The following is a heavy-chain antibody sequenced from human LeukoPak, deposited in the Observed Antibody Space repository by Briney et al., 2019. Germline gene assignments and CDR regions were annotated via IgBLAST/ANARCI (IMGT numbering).Heavy chain of an antibody. V-gene: IGHV3-20*04. J-gene: IGHJ4*02. D-gene: IGHD4-17*01. CDR1: GFIFDDYG. Sequence: GGSLRLSCAASGFIFDDYGMSWVRQAPEKGLEWVSGINWKGGRTGYADSVKGRFTISRDNAKNSLYLQMNSLRAEDTALYYCARDYDYGDYPGYWGQGTLVTVSS. CDR3: ARDYDYGDYPGY. CDR2: INWKGGRT.